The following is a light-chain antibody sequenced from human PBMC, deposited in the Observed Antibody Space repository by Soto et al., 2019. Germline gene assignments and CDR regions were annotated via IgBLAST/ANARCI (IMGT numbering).Light chain of an antibody. Sequence: DIVLTQSPGTLSLSPGERATLSCRASQSVRSTSLAWYQQKPGQAPRLLIYGASSRATGIPDRFSGGGSGTDFTLTISRLEPEDFAVYYCQQYSSLPHTFGQGTKLEVK. CDR3: QQYSSLPHT. CDR1: QSVRSTS. J-gene: IGKJ2*01. CDR2: GAS. V-gene: IGKV3-20*01.